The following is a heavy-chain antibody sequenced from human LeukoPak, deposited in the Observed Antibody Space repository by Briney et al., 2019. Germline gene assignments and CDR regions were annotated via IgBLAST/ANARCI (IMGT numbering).Heavy chain of an antibody. CDR2: INHSGST. CDR1: GGSFSSYY. J-gene: IGHJ4*02. Sequence: SETLSLTCAVYGGSFSSYYWSWIRQPPGKGLEWIGEINHSGSTNYNPSLKSRVTISVDTSKNQFSLKLSSVTAADTAVYYCARDGHHCSGGSCAFDYWGQGTLVTVSS. V-gene: IGHV4-34*01. CDR3: ARDGHHCSGGSCAFDY. D-gene: IGHD2-15*01.